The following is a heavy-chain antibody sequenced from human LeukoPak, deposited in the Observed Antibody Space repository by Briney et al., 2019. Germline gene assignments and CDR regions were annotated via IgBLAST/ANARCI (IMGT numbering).Heavy chain of an antibody. J-gene: IGHJ4*02. Sequence: PSETLSLTCTVSGGSTSSGDYYWSWLRQHPGKGLEWIGYIYYSGSTYYNPSLKSRVTISVDTSKNQFSLKLSSATAADTAVYYCARLMITFGGVIAPFDYWGQGTLVTVSS. CDR1: GGSTSSGDYY. CDR3: ARLMITFGGVIAPFDY. V-gene: IGHV4-30-4*08. CDR2: IYYSGST. D-gene: IGHD3-16*02.